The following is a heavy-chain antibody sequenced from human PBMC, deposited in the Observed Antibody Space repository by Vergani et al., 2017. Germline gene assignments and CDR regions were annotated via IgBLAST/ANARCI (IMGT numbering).Heavy chain of an antibody. V-gene: IGHV4-59*01. CDR2: MYHSDST. Sequence: QVRLQETGPGLVKPSETLSLTCSVSGGSMSGYYWSWIRQPPGKELEWIGYMYHSDSTNYNPSFETRVTISGDTSKNQFSLKLNSVTAADTAVYYCGRVADFYGLGIRLLDLWGQGILVTVSS. J-gene: IGHJ5*02. CDR1: GGSMSGYY. CDR3: GRVADFYGLGIRLLDL. D-gene: IGHD3-10*01.